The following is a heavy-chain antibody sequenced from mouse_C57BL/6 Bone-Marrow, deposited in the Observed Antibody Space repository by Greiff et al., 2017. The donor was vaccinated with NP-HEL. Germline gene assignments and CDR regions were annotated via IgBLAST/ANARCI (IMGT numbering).Heavy chain of an antibody. Sequence: VQLQESGPALVKPSQTVSLTCTVTGYSITNGNHWWNWIRQVSGSKLEWTGYISSSGSTDSNPSLKSRISITRDTSTNQLFLQLNSVTTEDIATYDCARFPYYSNYGGGFDYWGQGTTLTVSS. CDR2: ISSSGST. J-gene: IGHJ2*01. CDR3: ARFPYYSNYGGGFDY. V-gene: IGHV3-4*01. D-gene: IGHD2-5*01. CDR1: GYSITNGNHW.